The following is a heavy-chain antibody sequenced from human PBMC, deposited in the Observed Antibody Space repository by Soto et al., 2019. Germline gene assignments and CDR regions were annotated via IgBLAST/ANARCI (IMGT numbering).Heavy chain of an antibody. CDR2: IKQDGSEK. Sequence: EVQMVEPGGGLVQPGGSLRLSCTTSAFTFSGDWMTWVRQAPGKGLEWVGTIKQDGSEKHYVDSVKGRFTISRDNAKNSMYLQMNGLKVEDTAVYYCVRFARQLDCWGQGTLVTVSS. D-gene: IGHD1-1*01. J-gene: IGHJ4*02. V-gene: IGHV3-7*05. CDR3: VRFARQLDC. CDR1: AFTFSGDW.